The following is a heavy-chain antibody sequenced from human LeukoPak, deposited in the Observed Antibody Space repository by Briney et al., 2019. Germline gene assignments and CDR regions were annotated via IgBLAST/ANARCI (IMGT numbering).Heavy chain of an antibody. V-gene: IGHV4-39*07. D-gene: IGHD3-3*01. CDR2: IYYSGST. CDR3: ARGVNYYYYMDV. Sequence: KPSETLSLTCIVSGGSISSSDYYWGWIRQPPGKGLEWIGSIYYSGSTYYNPSLKSRVTISVDTSKNQFSLKLSSVTAADTAVYYCARGVNYYYYMDVWGKGTTVTVSS. J-gene: IGHJ6*03. CDR1: GGSISSSDYY.